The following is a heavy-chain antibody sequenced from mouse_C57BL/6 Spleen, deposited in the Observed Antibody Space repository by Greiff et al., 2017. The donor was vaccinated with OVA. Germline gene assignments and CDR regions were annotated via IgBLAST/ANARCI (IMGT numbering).Heavy chain of an antibody. D-gene: IGHD3-2*02. J-gene: IGHJ2*01. V-gene: IGHV1-69*01. CDR3: ARSTAQAPYYFDY. CDR2: IDPSDSYT. Sequence: QVQLQQSGAELVMPGASVKLSCKASGYTFTSYWMHWVKQRPGQGLEWIGEIDPSDSYTNYNQKFKGKSTLTVDKSSSTAYMQLSSLTSEDSAVYDCARSTAQAPYYFDYWGQGTTLTVSS. CDR1: GYTFTSYW.